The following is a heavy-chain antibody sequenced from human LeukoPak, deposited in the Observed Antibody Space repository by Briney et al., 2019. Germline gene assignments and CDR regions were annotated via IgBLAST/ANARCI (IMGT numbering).Heavy chain of an antibody. D-gene: IGHD2-2*01. Sequence: GGSLRFSCAASGFTFSSYGMSWVRQAPGKGLEWVSAVSGSGGTTYYANSVKGRFTISRDNSKNTLYLQMNSLRAEDTAEYYCAKEIIVVVPAAAMDVWGKGTTVTVSS. CDR3: AKEIIVVVPAAAMDV. J-gene: IGHJ6*03. CDR2: VSGSGGTT. V-gene: IGHV3-23*01. CDR1: GFTFSSYG.